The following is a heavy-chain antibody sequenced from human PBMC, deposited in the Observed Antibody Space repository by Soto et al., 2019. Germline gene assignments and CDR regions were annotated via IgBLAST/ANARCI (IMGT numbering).Heavy chain of an antibody. CDR3: ATTIAEPWELWTSLGY. CDR2: ISYDGSNK. V-gene: IGHV3-30-3*01. Sequence: PGGSLRLSCAASGFTFSSYAMHWVRQAPGKGLEWVAVISYDGSNKYYADSVKGRFTISRDNSKNTLYLQMNSLRAEDTAVYYCATTIAEPWELWTSLGYWGQGTLVTVSS. J-gene: IGHJ4*02. CDR1: GFTFSSYA. D-gene: IGHD1-26*01.